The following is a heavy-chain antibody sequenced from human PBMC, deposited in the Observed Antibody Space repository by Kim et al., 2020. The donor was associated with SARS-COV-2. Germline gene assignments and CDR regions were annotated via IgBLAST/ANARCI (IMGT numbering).Heavy chain of an antibody. D-gene: IGHD2-2*01. CDR2: ISAYNGNT. V-gene: IGHV1-18*01. J-gene: IGHJ6*02. Sequence: ASVKVSCKASGYTFTSYGISWVRQAPGQGLEWMGWISAYNGNTNYAQKLQGRVTMTTDTSTSTAYMELRSLRSDDTAVYYCARGQVVVVPAAMMEWDTAMATAYYYYGMDVWGQGTTVTVSS. CDR3: ARGQVVVVPAAMMEWDTAMATAYYYYGMDV. CDR1: GYTFTSYG.